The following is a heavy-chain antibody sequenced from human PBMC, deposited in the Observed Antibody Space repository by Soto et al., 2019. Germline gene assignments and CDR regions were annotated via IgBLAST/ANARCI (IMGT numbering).Heavy chain of an antibody. CDR1: GGSISSSTYY. D-gene: IGHD2-15*01. Sequence: PSETLSLTCTVSGGSISSSTYYWGWIRQPPGKGLEWIGSIYYSGSTYYSPSLNSPVTISVDTSKNQFSLKLSSVTAADTAVYYRARHRGGTFFDAFDICGQGTMVTVSS. CDR2: IYYSGST. CDR3: ARHRGGTFFDAFDI. V-gene: IGHV4-39*01. J-gene: IGHJ3*02.